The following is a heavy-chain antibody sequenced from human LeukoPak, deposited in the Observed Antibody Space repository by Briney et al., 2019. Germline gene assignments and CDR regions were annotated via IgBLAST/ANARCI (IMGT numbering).Heavy chain of an antibody. J-gene: IGHJ4*02. V-gene: IGHV4-34*01. CDR2: INHNGST. D-gene: IGHD2-15*01. CDR3: TLGGRPDGFDY. Sequence: SETLSLTCAVYGGSFSGYYWSWIRQPPGKGLKWIEEINHNGSTNYNPSLKSRVTISVDTSKNQFSLKLSSVTAADTAVYYCTLGGRPDGFDYWGQGTLVTVSP. CDR1: GGSFSGYY.